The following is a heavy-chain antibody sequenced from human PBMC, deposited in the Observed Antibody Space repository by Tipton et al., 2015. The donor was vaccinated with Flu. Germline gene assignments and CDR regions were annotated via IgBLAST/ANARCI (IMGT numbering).Heavy chain of an antibody. J-gene: IGHJ4*02. CDR3: AKDKPYTGSY. Sequence: SLRLSCAASGFTFSSYGMHWVRQAPGKGLEWVAVISREGDDKYYGDSVKGRFTISRDNSRNTLNLQMNSLRPEDTAVYFCAKDKPYTGSYWGQGTLVTVSS. CDR1: GFTFSSYG. CDR2: ISREGDDK. V-gene: IGHV3-30*18. D-gene: IGHD3-16*01.